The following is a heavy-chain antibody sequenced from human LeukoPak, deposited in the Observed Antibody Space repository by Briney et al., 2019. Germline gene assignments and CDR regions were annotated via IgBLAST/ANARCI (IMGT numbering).Heavy chain of an antibody. Sequence: SETLSLTCGVSGGSISSYYWNWIRQPPGKGLEWIGYIYYSGSTNYNPSLKSRLAISIDTSKNQLSLKLSSVTAADTAVYYCATDVRGLVPYHFDFWGQGTLVTVSS. CDR3: ATDVRGLVPYHFDF. CDR1: GGSISSYY. CDR2: IYYSGST. V-gene: IGHV4-59*01. J-gene: IGHJ4*02. D-gene: IGHD3-10*02.